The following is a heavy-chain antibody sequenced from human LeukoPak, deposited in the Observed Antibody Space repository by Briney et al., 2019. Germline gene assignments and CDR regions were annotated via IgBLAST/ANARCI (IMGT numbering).Heavy chain of an antibody. V-gene: IGHV4-39*07. Sequence: SETLSLTCTVSGGSISSSSYYWGWIRQPPGKGLEWIGSIYYSGSTYYNPSLKSRVTISVDTSKNQFSLKLSSVTAADTAVYYCARDHAPPLTSDHSSWYPHDAFDIWGQGTMVTVSS. J-gene: IGHJ3*02. CDR2: IYYSGST. D-gene: IGHD6-13*01. CDR1: GGSISSSSYY. CDR3: ARDHAPPLTSDHSSWYPHDAFDI.